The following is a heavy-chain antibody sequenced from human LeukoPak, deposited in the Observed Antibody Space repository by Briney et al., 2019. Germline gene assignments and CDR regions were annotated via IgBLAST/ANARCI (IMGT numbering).Heavy chain of an antibody. Sequence: GGSLRLSCAASGFTFSSYGMHWVRQAPGKGLEWVAVISYDGSNKYYADSVKGRFTISRDNSKNTLYLQMNSLRAEDTAVYYCARDSAAWELGVVDYWGQGTLVTVSS. CDR1: GFTFSSYG. J-gene: IGHJ4*02. CDR3: ARDSAAWELGVVDY. D-gene: IGHD1-26*01. CDR2: ISYDGSNK. V-gene: IGHV3-30*19.